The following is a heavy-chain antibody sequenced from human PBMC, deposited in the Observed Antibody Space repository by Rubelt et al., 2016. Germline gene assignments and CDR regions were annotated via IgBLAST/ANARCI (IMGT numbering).Heavy chain of an antibody. D-gene: IGHD6-19*01. CDR2: INQDGNEK. Sequence: EVQLVESGGGLVQPGGSLRLACVGSGFTFSSYWMSWVRQAPGKGLEWVANINQDGNEKYYLTSGKGRFTIYRENAKNSLYLQMNSLRAEDTAVYYCASRISSGWYGDDYWGQGTLVTVSS. CDR3: ASRISSGWYGDDY. CDR1: GFTFSSYW. V-gene: IGHV3-7*02. J-gene: IGHJ4*02.